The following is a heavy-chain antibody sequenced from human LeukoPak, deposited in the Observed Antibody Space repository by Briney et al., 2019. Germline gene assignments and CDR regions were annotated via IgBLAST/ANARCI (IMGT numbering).Heavy chain of an antibody. CDR1: GFTFSSYG. CDR3: AKDKGLELEEDYFDY. V-gene: IGHV3-30*18. CDR2: ISYDGSNK. D-gene: IGHD1-7*01. J-gene: IGHJ4*02. Sequence: GRSLRLSCAASGFTFSSYGMHWVRQAPGKGLEWVAVISYDGSNKYYADSVKGRFTISRDNSKNTLYQQMNSLRAEDTAVYYCAKDKGLELEEDYFDYWGQGTLVTVSS.